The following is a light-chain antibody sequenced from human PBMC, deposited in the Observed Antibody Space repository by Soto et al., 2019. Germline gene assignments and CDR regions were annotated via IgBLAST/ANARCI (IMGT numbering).Light chain of an antibody. CDR3: KKYNSAPLT. Sequence: QMTQSPSSLSASVGARVTVTRWASQGISNYLAWYQQKPGKVPKLLIYAASTLQSGVPSRFSGSGSGTDFTLTISSLQPEDVATYYCKKYNSAPLTFGGGTKVDIK. V-gene: IGKV1-27*01. CDR2: AAS. J-gene: IGKJ4*01. CDR1: QGISNY.